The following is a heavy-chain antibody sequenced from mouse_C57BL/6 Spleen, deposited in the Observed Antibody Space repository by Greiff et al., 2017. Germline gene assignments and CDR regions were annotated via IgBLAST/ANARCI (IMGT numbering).Heavy chain of an antibody. CDR1: GYTFTSYW. Sequence: VQLQQPGTELVKPGASVKLSCKASGYTFTSYWMHWVKQRPGQGLEWIGNITPCNGSTNYNEKFKSKATLTVDKSSSTAYMQLSSLTAEDSAVYYCALLYPSAMGDWGQGTSVTVSS. CDR2: ITPCNGST. CDR3: ALLYPSAMGD. D-gene: IGHD2-1*01. V-gene: IGHV1-53*01. J-gene: IGHJ4*01.